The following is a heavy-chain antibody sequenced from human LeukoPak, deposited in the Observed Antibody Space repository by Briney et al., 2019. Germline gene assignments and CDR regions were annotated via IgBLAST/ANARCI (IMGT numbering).Heavy chain of an antibody. CDR1: GGSISSGDYY. CDR3: ATEGYASNWYPD. D-gene: IGHD6-13*01. V-gene: IGHV4-30-4*02. Sequence: SETLSLTCTVSGGSISSGDYYWSWIRQPPGKGLEWIGYIYYSGSTYYNPSLKSRVTISVDTSKNQFSLKLRSVTAADTAVYYCATEGYASNWYPDWGQGILVTVSS. J-gene: IGHJ4*02. CDR2: IYYSGST.